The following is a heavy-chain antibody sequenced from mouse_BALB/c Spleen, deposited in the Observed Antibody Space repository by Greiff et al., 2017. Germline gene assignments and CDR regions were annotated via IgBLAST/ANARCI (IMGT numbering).Heavy chain of an antibody. CDR1: GFTFTSYW. D-gene: IGHD2-4*01. V-gene: IGHV1-7*01. CDR3: ARDDYGGTTHWYFED. Sequence: VQLQQSGAELAKPGASVKMSCKASGFTFTSYWMHWVKQRPGQGLEWIGYINPSTGYTEYNQKFKDKATLTADKSSSTAYMQLSSLTSEDSAVYYCARDDYGGTTHWYFEDWGEGTTVTVSS. J-gene: IGHJ1*01. CDR2: INPSTGYT.